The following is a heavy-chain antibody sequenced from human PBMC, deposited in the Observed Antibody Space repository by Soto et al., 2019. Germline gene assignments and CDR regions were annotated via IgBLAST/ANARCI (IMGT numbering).Heavy chain of an antibody. CDR1: GGSFSGYY. Sequence: LSLTCAVYGGSFSGYYWSWIRQPPGKGLEWIGRFYTSGSTNYNPSLKSRVTMSVDTSKNQFSLNLSSVTAADTAVYYCARDTSGYYYLFDYWGQGTLVTVSS. D-gene: IGHD3-22*01. CDR3: ARDTSGYYYLFDY. V-gene: IGHV4-59*10. CDR2: FYTSGST. J-gene: IGHJ4*02.